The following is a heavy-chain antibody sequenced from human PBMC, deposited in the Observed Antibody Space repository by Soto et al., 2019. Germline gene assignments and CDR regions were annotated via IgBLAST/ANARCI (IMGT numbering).Heavy chain of an antibody. V-gene: IGHV1-2*02. J-gene: IGHJ6*02. CDR3: ARDQGTRMQARIIDPSAMDV. Sequence: VASVKVSCKASGYSFTAYYIHWVRQAPGQGLEWMGWINPNRGDTVYAQKFQGRVTMTRDTSINTAYMELSGLRSDDTAVYYCARDQGTRMQARIIDPSAMDVWGQGTTVTVSS. D-gene: IGHD1-1*01. CDR2: INPNRGDT. CDR1: GYSFTAYY.